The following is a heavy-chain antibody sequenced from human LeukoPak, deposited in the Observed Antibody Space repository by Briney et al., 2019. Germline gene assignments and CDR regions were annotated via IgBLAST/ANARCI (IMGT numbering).Heavy chain of an antibody. J-gene: IGHJ3*02. CDR3: ARDPSYCSSTSCYTLDAFDI. CDR1: GYTFTSYD. D-gene: IGHD2-2*02. V-gene: IGHV1-8*02. Sequence: SVKVSCKASGYTFTSYDINWVRQATGQGLEWMGWMNPNSGNTGYAQKFQGRVTMTTDTSTSTAYMELRSLRSDDTAVYYCARDPSYCSSTSCYTLDAFDIWGQGTMVTVSS. CDR2: MNPNSGNT.